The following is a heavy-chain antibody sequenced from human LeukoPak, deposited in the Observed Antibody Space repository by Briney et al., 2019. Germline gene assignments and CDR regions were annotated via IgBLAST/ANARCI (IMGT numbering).Heavy chain of an antibody. CDR1: GGTFSSYA. CDR2: IIPIFGTA. D-gene: IGHD2-2*01. Sequence: SVKVSCKASGGTFSSYAISWVRQAPGQGLEWMGGIIPIFGTANYAQKFQGRVTITRNTSISTAYMELSSLRSEDTAVYYCARGFDIVVVPAARYYYYMDVWGKGTTVTVSS. V-gene: IGHV1-69*05. CDR3: ARGFDIVVVPAARYYYYMDV. J-gene: IGHJ6*03.